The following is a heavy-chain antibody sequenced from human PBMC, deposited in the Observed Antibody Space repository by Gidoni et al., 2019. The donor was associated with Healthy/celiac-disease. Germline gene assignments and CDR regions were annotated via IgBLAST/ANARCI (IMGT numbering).Heavy chain of an antibody. J-gene: IGHJ4*02. CDR1: GFPFSSYA. CDR2: ISGSGGST. Sequence: EVQLLESGGGLVQPGGSLRLSCAASGFPFSSYAMSWVRQAPGKGLEWVSAISGSGGSTYYADSVKGRFTISRDNSKNTLYLQMNSLRAEDTAVYYCAKDLLVYGDHPNYFDYWGQGTLVTVSS. D-gene: IGHD4-17*01. V-gene: IGHV3-23*01. CDR3: AKDLLVYGDHPNYFDY.